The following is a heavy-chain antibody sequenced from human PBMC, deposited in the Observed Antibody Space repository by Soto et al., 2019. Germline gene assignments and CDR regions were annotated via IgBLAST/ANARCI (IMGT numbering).Heavy chain of an antibody. D-gene: IGHD6-6*01. CDR1: GGSISDFY. J-gene: IGHJ4*02. V-gene: IGHV4-59*01. CDR3: ARVGGLAARTFYY. CDR2: IYYSGST. Sequence: PSETLSLTRTVSGGSISDFYWSWIRQPPGKGLEWIGYIYYSGSTNYNPSLKSRVTISVDTSKNQFSLNLRSMSPADTAVYYCARVGGLAARTFYYWGPGTLVTVSS.